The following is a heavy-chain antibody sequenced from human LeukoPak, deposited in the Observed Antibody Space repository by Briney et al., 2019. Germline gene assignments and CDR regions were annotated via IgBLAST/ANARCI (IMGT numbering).Heavy chain of an antibody. Sequence: PSETLSLTCTVSGGSISSGSYYWSWIRQPAGKGLEWIGRIYTSGSTNYNPSLKSRVTISVDTSKNQFSLKLSSVTAADTAVYYCARDLTGTVNYFDYWGQGTLVTVSS. CDR2: IYTSGST. D-gene: IGHD1-20*01. CDR1: GGSISSGSYY. J-gene: IGHJ4*02. V-gene: IGHV4-61*02. CDR3: ARDLTGTVNYFDY.